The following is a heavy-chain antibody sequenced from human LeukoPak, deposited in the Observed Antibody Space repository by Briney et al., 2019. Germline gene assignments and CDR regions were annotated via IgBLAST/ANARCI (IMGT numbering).Heavy chain of an antibody. CDR2: INPSGGST. Sequence: ASVKVSCKASGYTFTSYYMHWVRQAPGQGLEWMGIINPSGGSTSYAQKFQGRVTMTRDTSTSTVYMELSSLRSEDTAVYYCAREANFGVVTKAIDYWGQGTLVTVSS. J-gene: IGHJ4*02. CDR3: AREANFGVVTKAIDY. V-gene: IGHV1-46*01. D-gene: IGHD3-3*01. CDR1: GYTFTSYY.